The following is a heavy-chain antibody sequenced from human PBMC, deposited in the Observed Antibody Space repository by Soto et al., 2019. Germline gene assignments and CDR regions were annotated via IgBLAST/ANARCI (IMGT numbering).Heavy chain of an antibody. CDR1: GGTFSSYA. CDR3: ARDTYYYGSGSYSHYYYYGMDV. Sequence: GASVKVSCKASGGTFSSYAISRVRQAPGQGLEWMGGIIPIFGTANYAQKFQGRVTITADKSTSTAYMELSSLRSEDTAVYYCARDTYYYGSGSYSHYYYYGMDVWGQGTTVTVSS. V-gene: IGHV1-69*06. J-gene: IGHJ6*02. D-gene: IGHD3-10*01. CDR2: IIPIFGTA.